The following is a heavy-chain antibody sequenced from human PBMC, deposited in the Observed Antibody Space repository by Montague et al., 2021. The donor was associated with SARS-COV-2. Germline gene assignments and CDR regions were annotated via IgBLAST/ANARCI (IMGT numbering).Heavy chain of an antibody. Sequence: SVKVSCKASGGTFSSYAISWVRQAPGQGLEWMGRIIPILGIANYAQKFQGRVTITADKSTSTAYMELSSLRSEDTAVYYCARGLRVVPADTTYYYYYYGMDVWGQGTTVTVSS. CDR1: GGTFSSYA. CDR2: IIPILGIA. D-gene: IGHD2-2*01. J-gene: IGHJ6*02. V-gene: IGHV1-69*04. CDR3: ARGLRVVPADTTYYYYYYGMDV.